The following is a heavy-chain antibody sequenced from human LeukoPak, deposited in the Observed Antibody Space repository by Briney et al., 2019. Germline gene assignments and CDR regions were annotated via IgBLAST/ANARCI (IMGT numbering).Heavy chain of an antibody. D-gene: IGHD1-26*01. Sequence: PSETLSLTCTVSGGSISSSSYYWSWIRQPPGKGLEWIGEINHSGSTNYNPSLKSRVTISVDTSKNQFSLKLSSVTAADTAVYYCARGEAVGATGGAFDVWGQGTMVTVSS. J-gene: IGHJ3*01. CDR2: INHSGST. V-gene: IGHV4-39*07. CDR3: ARGEAVGATGGAFDV. CDR1: GGSISSSSYY.